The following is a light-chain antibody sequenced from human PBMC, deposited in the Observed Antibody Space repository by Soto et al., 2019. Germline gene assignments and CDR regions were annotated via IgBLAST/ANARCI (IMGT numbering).Light chain of an antibody. J-gene: IGLJ1*01. CDR2: DVS. CDR3: CSFAGDSYV. CDR1: SSDVGNYNL. Sequence: QSVLTQPASVSGSPGQSITISCTGTSSDVGNYNLVSWYQQHPGKAPKLMIYDVSKRPSGVSNRFSGSKSGNTASLTISGLQADDGADYYCCSFAGDSYVFGTGTKVTVL. V-gene: IGLV2-23*02.